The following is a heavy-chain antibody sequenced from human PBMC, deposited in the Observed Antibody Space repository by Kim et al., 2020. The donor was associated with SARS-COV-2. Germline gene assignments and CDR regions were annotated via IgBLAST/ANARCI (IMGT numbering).Heavy chain of an antibody. CDR3: AKGHDYGGNSGRLGYFDY. V-gene: IGHV3-33*06. CDR1: GFTFSSYA. Sequence: GGSLRLSCAASGFTFSSYAMHWVRQAPGKGLEWVAVIWYDGSNKYYADSVKGRFTISRDNSKNTLYLQMNSLRAEDTAVYYCAKGHDYGGNSGRLGYFDYWGQGTLVTVSS. D-gene: IGHD4-17*01. CDR2: IWYDGSNK. J-gene: IGHJ4*02.